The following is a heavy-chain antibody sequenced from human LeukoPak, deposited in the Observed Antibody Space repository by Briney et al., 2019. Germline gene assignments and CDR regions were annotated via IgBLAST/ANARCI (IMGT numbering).Heavy chain of an antibody. J-gene: IGHJ4*02. D-gene: IGHD2-2*01. Sequence: GGSLRLSCAASGFTFSTYWMHWVRQAPGTGLVWVSLINTDGSITYYADSVKGRFTISRDNSKSTLYLQMNSLRAEDTAVYYCAREGYCSSTSCYLYYWGQGTLVTVSS. V-gene: IGHV3-74*01. CDR1: GFTFSTYW. CDR3: AREGYCSSTSCYLYY. CDR2: INTDGSIT.